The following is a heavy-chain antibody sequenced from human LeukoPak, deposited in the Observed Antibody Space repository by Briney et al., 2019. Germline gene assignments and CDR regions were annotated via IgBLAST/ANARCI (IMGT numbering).Heavy chain of an antibody. J-gene: IGHJ4*02. V-gene: IGHV3-30*02. CDR3: AKEYTPSSPLGELDS. CDR1: GFNLNSYA. CDR2: ILHDEANS. D-gene: IGHD6-6*01. Sequence: GGSLRLSCAVPGFNLNSYAMHWVRQAPGQGLEWVAVILHDEANSFYADSVQGRFTISRDTSTKLLYLQMNSLRVKDTAVYYCAKEYTPSSPLGELDSWGQGTLVTVSS.